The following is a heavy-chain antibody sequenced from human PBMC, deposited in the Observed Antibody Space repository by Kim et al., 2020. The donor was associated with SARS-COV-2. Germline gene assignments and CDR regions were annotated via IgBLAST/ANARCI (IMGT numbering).Heavy chain of an antibody. Sequence: GGSLRLSCAASGFAFSSYAMNWVRQAPGKGLEWVSGISGSYGTTYYADSEKCRFTISRDNSKNTLYLQMNSLRADDTAVYYCAKADDILTGYLDPWGQGTLVTASS. J-gene: IGHJ5*02. CDR2: ISGSYGTT. CDR1: GFAFSSYA. V-gene: IGHV3-23*01. CDR3: AKADDILTGYLDP. D-gene: IGHD3-9*01.